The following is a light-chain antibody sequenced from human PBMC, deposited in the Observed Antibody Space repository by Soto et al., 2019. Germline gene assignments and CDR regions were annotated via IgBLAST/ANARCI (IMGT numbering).Light chain of an antibody. CDR3: CSYAGSSTYV. CDR1: SSDVGNYNL. J-gene: IGLJ1*01. V-gene: IGLV2-23*02. CDR2: EVS. Sequence: QSALTQPASVSGSPGQSITISCTGISSDVGNYNLVSWYQQHPGKAPKLMIYEVSKRPSGVSNRFSGSKSGITASLTISGLHAEDEADYYCCSYAGSSTYVFGTGTKLTVL.